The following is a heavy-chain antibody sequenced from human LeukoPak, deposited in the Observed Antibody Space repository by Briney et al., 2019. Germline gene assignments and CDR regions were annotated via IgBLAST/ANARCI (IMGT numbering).Heavy chain of an antibody. CDR1: GFTSSSFE. V-gene: IGHV3-48*03. Sequence: GGSLRLSCAASGFTSSSFEMNWVRQAPGKGLEWVSYISSSGYTIYYADSVKGRFTISKDNAKNSLFLQMNSLRAEDTAVYYCARDVSGWYGGFDYWGKGTLVTVSS. CDR3: ARDVSGWYGGFDY. J-gene: IGHJ4*02. CDR2: ISSSGYTI. D-gene: IGHD6-13*01.